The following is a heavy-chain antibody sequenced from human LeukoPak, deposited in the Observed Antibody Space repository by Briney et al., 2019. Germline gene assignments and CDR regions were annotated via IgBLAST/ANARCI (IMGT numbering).Heavy chain of an antibody. D-gene: IGHD2-2*01. CDR1: GSTFSSYT. CDR3: AREYCSSTSCTADFDY. Sequence: ASVKVSCKASGSTFSSYTISWVRQAPGQGLEWMGRIIPILGIANYAQKFQGRVTITADKSTSTAYMELSSLRSEDTAVYYCAREYCSSTSCTADFDYWGQGTLVTVSS. V-gene: IGHV1-69*04. J-gene: IGHJ4*02. CDR2: IIPILGIA.